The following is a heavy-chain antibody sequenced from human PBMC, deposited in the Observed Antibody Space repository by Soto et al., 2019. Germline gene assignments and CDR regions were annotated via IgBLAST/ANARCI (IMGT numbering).Heavy chain of an antibody. J-gene: IGHJ4*02. CDR2: IKKDGSVK. Sequence: PGGSLRLACESSGCSFSSYWMNCVRQAPGKGLEWVAIIKKDGSVKYYVDSVKGRFTISRDNAKNSLYLQMNGPRAEDTAVYYWAGGSGWLIDYWGRGTLVTVS. D-gene: IGHD6-19*01. V-gene: IGHV3-7*03. CDR3: AGGSGWLIDY. CDR1: GCSFSSYW.